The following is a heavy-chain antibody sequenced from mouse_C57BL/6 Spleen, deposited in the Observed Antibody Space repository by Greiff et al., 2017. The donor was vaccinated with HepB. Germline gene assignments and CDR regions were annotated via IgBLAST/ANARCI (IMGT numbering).Heavy chain of an antibody. CDR1: GYTFTSYG. CDR3: AREENYDYDGNYFDY. J-gene: IGHJ2*01. Sequence: VQLQQSGAELARPGASVKLSCKASGYTFTSYGISWVKQRTGQGLEWIGEIYPRSGNTYYNEKFKGKATLTADKSSSTAYMELRSLTSEDSAVYFCAREENYDYDGNYFDYWGQGTTLTVSS. CDR2: IYPRSGNT. V-gene: IGHV1-81*01. D-gene: IGHD2-4*01.